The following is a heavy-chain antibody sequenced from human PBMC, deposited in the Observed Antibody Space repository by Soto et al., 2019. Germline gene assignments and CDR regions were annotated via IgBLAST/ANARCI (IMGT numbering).Heavy chain of an antibody. D-gene: IGHD5-12*01. CDR1: GYTFSRYG. CDR2: VSCYNGDT. Sequence: QGQLVQSGPEVKKPGASVKVSCKASGYTFSRYGISWVRQAPGQGLEWMGWVSCYNGDTKYAQKVQGRFTMTIVTSNYTAQMELKSLMSSDTAKYSCAKYRQPPYYDYGMDVWGQGTTVTVSS. CDR3: AKYRQPPYYDYGMDV. V-gene: IGHV1-18*01. J-gene: IGHJ6*02.